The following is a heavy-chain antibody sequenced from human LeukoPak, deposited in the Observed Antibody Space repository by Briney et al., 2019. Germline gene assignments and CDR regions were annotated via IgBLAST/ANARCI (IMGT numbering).Heavy chain of an antibody. CDR1: VGSISSYY. CDR2: IYSGGST. V-gene: IGHV4-59*01. J-gene: IGHJ4*02. D-gene: IGHD2-15*01. CDR3: ARVGACSGGSCYEDS. Sequence: SETLSLTCIVSVGSISSYYWSWIRQSPGKGLEWIAYIYSGGSTNYNPSLKSRVAISVDTSKSHFSLKLNSVTAADTAVYYCARVGACSGGSCYEDSWGQGTLVTVSS.